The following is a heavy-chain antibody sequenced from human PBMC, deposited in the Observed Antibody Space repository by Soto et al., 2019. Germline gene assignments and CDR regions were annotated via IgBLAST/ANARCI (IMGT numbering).Heavy chain of an antibody. V-gene: IGHV4-61*05. CDR3: ARRYGYSFDY. J-gene: IGHJ4*02. D-gene: IGHD1-1*01. CDR2: IYSXGST. Sequence: XTXSLPFTVSCLSIRSRGYYSSWIRQHQGKGMEGIXYIYSXGSTKYNPSLXXRVKISVXXSKNQFSLKMSSVTAADTAVYYCARRYGYSFDYWGEGTLVTVSS. CDR1: CLSIRSRGYY.